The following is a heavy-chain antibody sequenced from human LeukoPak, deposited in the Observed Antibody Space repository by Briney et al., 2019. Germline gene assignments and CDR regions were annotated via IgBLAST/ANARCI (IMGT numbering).Heavy chain of an antibody. CDR3: ARDQGIGVAGFDF. CDR1: GYRLTEVF. Sequence: ASVTVSCKVSGYRLTEVFIHWVRQAPGEGLERMGGFDSEEGKRLYARKFQGRVTMTDDRSTDTAYMELSTLRFEDTAVYYCARDQGIGVAGFDFWGQGTLVTVSS. D-gene: IGHD2-21*01. V-gene: IGHV1-24*01. CDR2: FDSEEGKR. J-gene: IGHJ4*02.